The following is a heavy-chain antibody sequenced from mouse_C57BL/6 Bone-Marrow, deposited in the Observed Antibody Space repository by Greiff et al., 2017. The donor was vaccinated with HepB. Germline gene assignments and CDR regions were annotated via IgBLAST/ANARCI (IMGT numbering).Heavy chain of an antibody. Sequence: VQLQQPGAELVKPGASVKMSCKASGYTFTSYWITWVKQRPGQGLEWIGDIYPGSGSTNYNEKFKSKATLTVDTSSSTAYMQLSSLTSEDSAVYYCARGSYGKGSFAYWGQGTLVTVSA. V-gene: IGHV1-55*01. D-gene: IGHD2-1*01. CDR1: GYTFTSYW. CDR2: IYPGSGST. J-gene: IGHJ3*01. CDR3: ARGSYGKGSFAY.